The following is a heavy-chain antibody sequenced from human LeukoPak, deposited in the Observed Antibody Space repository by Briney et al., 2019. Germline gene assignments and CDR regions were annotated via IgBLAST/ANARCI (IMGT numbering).Heavy chain of an antibody. CDR3: ARGQDWNHDY. V-gene: IGHV3-7*01. CDR1: GFTFSRYW. Sequence: GGSLRPSCAASGFTFSRYWMSWVRQAPGKGLEWVANIRDDGSDKYYVDSVKGRFTISRDNAKNSLYLQMNSLRAEDTAVYYWARGQDWNHDYWGQGTLVTVSA. CDR2: IRDDGSDK. D-gene: IGHD1-1*01. J-gene: IGHJ4*02.